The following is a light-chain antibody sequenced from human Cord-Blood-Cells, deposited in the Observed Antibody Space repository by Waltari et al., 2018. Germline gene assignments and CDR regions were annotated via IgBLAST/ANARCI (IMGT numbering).Light chain of an antibody. Sequence: DIQMTQSTSTLSASVGDRVTITCRASQSISSWLAWYQQKPGKAPKRLIDKASSLESGVPSRFSGSGSGTEFNLTISSLQPDDFATYYCQQYNSYSYTFGQGTKLEIK. CDR1: QSISSW. V-gene: IGKV1-5*03. CDR3: QQYNSYSYT. J-gene: IGKJ2*01. CDR2: KAS.